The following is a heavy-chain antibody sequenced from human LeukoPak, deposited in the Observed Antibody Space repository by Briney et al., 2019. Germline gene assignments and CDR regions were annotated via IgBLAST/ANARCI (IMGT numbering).Heavy chain of an antibody. CDR2: ISAYNGNT. D-gene: IGHD2-2*01. CDR3: ARDLVRYCSSTSCYGDY. J-gene: IGHJ4*02. Sequence: ALKKKGWISAYNGNTNYAQKLQGRVTMTTDTSTSTAYMELRSLRSDDTAVYYCARDLVRYCSSTSCYGDYWGQGTLVTVSS. V-gene: IGHV1-18*01.